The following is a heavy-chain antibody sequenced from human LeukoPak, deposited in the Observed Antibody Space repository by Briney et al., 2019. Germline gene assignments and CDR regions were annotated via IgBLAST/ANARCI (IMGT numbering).Heavy chain of an antibody. CDR1: GGSISSGYY. Sequence: PSETLSLTCTVSGGSISSGYYWGWIRQPPGKGLEWIGSIYHSGSTYYNPSLKSRVTISVDTSKNQFSLKLSSVTAADTAVYYCARELTAWFDPWGQGTLVTVSS. CDR3: ARELTAWFDP. V-gene: IGHV4-38-2*02. J-gene: IGHJ5*02. D-gene: IGHD5-18*01. CDR2: IYHSGST.